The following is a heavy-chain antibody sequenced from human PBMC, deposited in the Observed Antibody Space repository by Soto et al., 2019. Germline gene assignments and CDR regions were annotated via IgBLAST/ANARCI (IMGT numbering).Heavy chain of an antibody. CDR3: TMTVGGSALHRY. D-gene: IGHD2-15*01. Sequence: EVQLVESGGGLVKPGGSLRLSCAASGFTFNNAWMNWIRQAPGKGLEWVGRIKSKTEGGTTDYAAPVKGRFTISRDDSNNTLYLRLDPLKTEDTALYYLTMTVGGSALHRYWGQGTLGCVSS. CDR1: GFTFNNAW. V-gene: IGHV3-15*07. CDR2: IKSKTEGGTT. J-gene: IGHJ4*02.